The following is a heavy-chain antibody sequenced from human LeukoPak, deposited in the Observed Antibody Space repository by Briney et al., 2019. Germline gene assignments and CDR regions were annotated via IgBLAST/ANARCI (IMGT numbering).Heavy chain of an antibody. V-gene: IGHV4-59*08. J-gene: IGHJ4*02. D-gene: IGHD6-19*01. CDR3: ARLLRSGWSFDY. Sequence: PSETLSLTCTVSGGSISSYYWSWIRQPPGKGLEWIGYIYYSGSTNYNPSLKSRVTISVDTSKNQFSLKLSSVTAADTAVYYCARLLRSGWSFDYWGQGTLVTVSS. CDR2: IYYSGST. CDR1: GGSISSYY.